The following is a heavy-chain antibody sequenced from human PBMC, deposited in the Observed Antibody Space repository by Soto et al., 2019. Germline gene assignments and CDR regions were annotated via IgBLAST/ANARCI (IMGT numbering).Heavy chain of an antibody. CDR3: ARGPLSGSLLGGVDS. CDR1: AGTFVNYA. V-gene: IGHV1-69*18. D-gene: IGHD1-26*01. J-gene: IGHJ4*02. Sequence: QVQLVQSGAEVKKPGASVKVSCKASAGTFVNYAITWVRQAPGQGLELMGTITPMFGTTYNAQKFNGRVTFPAAESTSTACMELSGLRSQDKAFYYCARGPLSGSLLGGVDSWGQGTLVTVSS. CDR2: ITPMFGTT.